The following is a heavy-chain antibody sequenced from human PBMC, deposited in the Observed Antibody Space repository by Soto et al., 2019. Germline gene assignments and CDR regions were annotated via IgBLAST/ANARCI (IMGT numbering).Heavy chain of an antibody. CDR2: ISWDGGST. CDR3: AKGGYSSSWYYFDY. Sequence: GGSLRLSCAASGFTFDDYAMHWVRQAPGKGLEWVSLISWDGGSTYYADSVKGRFTISRDNSKNSLYLQMNSLRAEDTALYYGAKGGYSSSWYYFDYWGQGTLVTVSS. CDR1: GFTFDDYA. D-gene: IGHD6-13*01. J-gene: IGHJ4*02. V-gene: IGHV3-43D*03.